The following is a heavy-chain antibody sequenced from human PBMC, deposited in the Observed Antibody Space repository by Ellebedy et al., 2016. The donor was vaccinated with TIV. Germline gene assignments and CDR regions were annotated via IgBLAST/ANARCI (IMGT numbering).Heavy chain of an antibody. J-gene: IGHJ3*02. Sequence: GGSLRLSCAASGFTFSPYSMNWARQAPGKGLEWVSYISGSSLTKFYADSVKGRFTISRDNAESSLFLQMDSLRVEDTAVYYCARDMAWGNERMNDAFDIWGQGTMVIVSS. CDR2: ISGSSLTK. CDR3: ARDMAWGNERMNDAFDI. D-gene: IGHD7-27*01. V-gene: IGHV3-48*04. CDR1: GFTFSPYS.